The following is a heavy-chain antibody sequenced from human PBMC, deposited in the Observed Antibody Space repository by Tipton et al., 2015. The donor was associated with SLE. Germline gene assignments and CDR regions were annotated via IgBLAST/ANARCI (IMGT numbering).Heavy chain of an antibody. CDR1: GGSISSSSYF. CDR3: ASGMVRGVIAKSYYMDV. V-gene: IGHV4-39*01. Sequence: TLSLTCTVSGGSISSSSYFWGWIRQLPGKGLEWIGNIYFGGRTYDNPSLQRQFTISVDTSKNQFSLKLSSVTAADTAVYYCASGMVRGVIAKSYYMDVWGSGTTVTVSS. J-gene: IGHJ6*03. CDR2: IYFGGRT. D-gene: IGHD3-10*01.